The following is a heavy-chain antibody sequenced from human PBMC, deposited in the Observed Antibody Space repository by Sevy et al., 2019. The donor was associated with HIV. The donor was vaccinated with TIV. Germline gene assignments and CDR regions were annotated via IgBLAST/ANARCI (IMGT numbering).Heavy chain of an antibody. CDR3: SRRAFNDY. CDR2: INPNTGKT. J-gene: IGHJ4*02. V-gene: IGHV1-8*01. CDR1: GYTFTSYE. Sequence: ASVKVSCETSGYTFTSYEINWERLVSGQGLEYMGWINPNTGKTGYVQKFQGRFTMTVDTSKTTAYMELSNLKPDDTAMYYCSRRAFNDYWGQGTLVTVSS.